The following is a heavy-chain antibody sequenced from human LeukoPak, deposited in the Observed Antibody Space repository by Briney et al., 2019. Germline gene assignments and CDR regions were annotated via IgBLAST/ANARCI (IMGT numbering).Heavy chain of an antibody. J-gene: IGHJ6*02. CDR1: GYTFTSYG. Sequence: GASVKVSCKASGYTFTSYGISWVRQAPGQGLEWMGWISAYNGNTNYAQKLQGRVTMTTDTSTSTAYMELSRLRSDDTAVYYCARSYPDYYYGMDVWGQGTTVTVSS. CDR3: ARSYPDYYYGMDV. D-gene: IGHD2-2*01. V-gene: IGHV1-18*01. CDR2: ISAYNGNT.